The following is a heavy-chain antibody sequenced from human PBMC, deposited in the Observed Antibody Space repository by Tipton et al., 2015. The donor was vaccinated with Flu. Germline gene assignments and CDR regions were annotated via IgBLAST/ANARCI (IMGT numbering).Heavy chain of an antibody. J-gene: IGHJ4*02. Sequence: SLRLSCAASGFTFEIYGMHWVRQAPGRGLEWLSFISGDGYSTYYADSVQGRFTISRDNSRNSLYLQLNSLRDEDTAFYYCAKDRREYNWNYYLDSWGQGTLVIVSS. CDR2: ISGDGYST. V-gene: IGHV3-43*02. CDR1: GFTFEIYG. CDR3: AKDRREYNWNYYLDS. D-gene: IGHD1-20*01.